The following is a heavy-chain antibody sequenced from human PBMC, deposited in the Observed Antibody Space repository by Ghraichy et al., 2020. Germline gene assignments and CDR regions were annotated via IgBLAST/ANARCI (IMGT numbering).Heavy chain of an antibody. D-gene: IGHD5-18*01. CDR2: IYYSGST. J-gene: IGHJ4*02. V-gene: IGHV4-61*01. Sequence: SQTLSLTCTVSGGSVSSGSYYWSWIRQPPGKGLEWIGYIYYSGSTNYNPSLKSRVTISVDTSKNQFSLKLSSVTAADTAVYYCARVGGRLTGYSYGYYFDYWGQGTLVTVSS. CDR1: GGSVSSGSYY. CDR3: ARVGGRLTGYSYGYYFDY.